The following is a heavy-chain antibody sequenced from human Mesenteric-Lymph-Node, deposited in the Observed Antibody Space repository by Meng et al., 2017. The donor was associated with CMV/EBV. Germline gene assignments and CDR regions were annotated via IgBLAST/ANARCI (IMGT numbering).Heavy chain of an antibody. Sequence: GESLKISCAASGFTFSRYAMHWVRQAPGKGLEWVAVISYDGSNKYYADSVKGRFTISRDNSKNTLYLQMNSLRAEDTAVYYCARDAGCSSTSCLQHYFDYWGQGTLVTVSS. CDR2: ISYDGSNK. V-gene: IGHV3-30*04. D-gene: IGHD2-2*01. CDR1: GFTFSRYA. J-gene: IGHJ4*02. CDR3: ARDAGCSSTSCLQHYFDY.